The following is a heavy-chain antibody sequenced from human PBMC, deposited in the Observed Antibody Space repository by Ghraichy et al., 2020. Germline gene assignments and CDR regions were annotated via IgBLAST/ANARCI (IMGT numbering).Heavy chain of an antibody. V-gene: IGHV1-2*02. CDR1: GYPFTGYY. D-gene: IGHD6-19*01. J-gene: IGHJ5*02. Sequence: ASVKVSCKASGYPFTGYYLHWVRQAPGQGLEWMGWITPHTGGTNYAQKFQGRVTMTTDTSTNTAFIELRRLTSDDTAVYYCARDRRIAVTGTNWNLFDPWAQGTRVTVSS. CDR2: ITPHTGGT. CDR3: ARDRRIAVTGTNWNLFDP.